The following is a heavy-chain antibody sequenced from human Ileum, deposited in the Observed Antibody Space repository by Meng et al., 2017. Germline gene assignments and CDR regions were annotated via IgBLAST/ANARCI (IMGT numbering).Heavy chain of an antibody. CDR3: VRHGGKYIDS. CDR2: IYLAGSP. Sequence: APLQEPAPGLARPSGTLSLPCTVSGGSISSSFHWRWVRQSPGKGLEWIGQIYLAGSPNYNPSLESRVTISVDKSKNQFSLRLTSVTAADTAIFYCVRHGGKYIDSWGQGTLVTVSS. V-gene: IGHV4-4*02. D-gene: IGHD2-15*01. CDR1: GGSISSSFH. J-gene: IGHJ4*02.